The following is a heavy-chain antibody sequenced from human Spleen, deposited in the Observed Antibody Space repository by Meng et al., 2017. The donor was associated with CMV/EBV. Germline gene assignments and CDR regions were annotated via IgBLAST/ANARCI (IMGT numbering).Heavy chain of an antibody. CDR1: GYTFTGYY. V-gene: IGHV1-69*05. CDR2: IIPIFGTI. CDR3: ASTYCSGGACYSIYFYYGMDV. D-gene: IGHD2-15*01. J-gene: IGHJ6*02. Sequence: SVKVSCKASGYTFTGYYIHWVRQAPGQGLEWMGGIIPIFGTINYAQKFQGRVTITTDESTSIAYMELSSLRSEDTAVYYCASTYCSGGACYSIYFYYGMDVWGQGTTVTVSS.